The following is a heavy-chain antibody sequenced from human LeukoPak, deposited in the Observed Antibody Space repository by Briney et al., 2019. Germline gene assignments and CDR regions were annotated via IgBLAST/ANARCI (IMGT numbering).Heavy chain of an antibody. Sequence: GGSLRLSCAASGFTFSTYAVHWVRQGPGKGLEWVAVISYDGSNKYYAGSVKGRFTISRDNSKNTLYLQMSSLSAEDTAVYYCARTTTPHYYGSGSYALGYWGQGTLVTVPS. CDR2: ISYDGSNK. CDR3: ARTTTPHYYGSGSYALGY. V-gene: IGHV3-30-3*01. J-gene: IGHJ4*02. CDR1: GFTFSTYA. D-gene: IGHD3-10*01.